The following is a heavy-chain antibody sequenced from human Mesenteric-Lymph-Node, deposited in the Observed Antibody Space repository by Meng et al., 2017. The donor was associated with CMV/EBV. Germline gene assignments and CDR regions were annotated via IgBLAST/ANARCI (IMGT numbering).Heavy chain of an antibody. Sequence: SVKVSCKASGGTFSSYAISWVRQAPGQGLEWMGGIIPILGIANYAQKFQGRVTITADKSTSTAYMELSSLRSEDTAVYYCARYMETIAARPGRYYYYGMDVWGQGTTVTVSS. CDR3: ARYMETIAARPGRYYYYGMDV. CDR2: IIPILGIA. J-gene: IGHJ6*02. V-gene: IGHV1-69*10. CDR1: GGTFSSYA. D-gene: IGHD6-6*01.